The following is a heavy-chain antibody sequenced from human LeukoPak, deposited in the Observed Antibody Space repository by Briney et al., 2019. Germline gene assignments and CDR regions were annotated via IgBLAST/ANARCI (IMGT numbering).Heavy chain of an antibody. J-gene: IGHJ4*02. Sequence: GGSLRLSCAASGFTFSSYAMSWVRQAPGKGLEWVSAISGSGGSTYYADSVKGRFTISRDNSKNTLYLQMNSLRAEDTAVYYCAKDLFLGYSYGYLVYWGQGTLVTVSS. V-gene: IGHV3-23*01. D-gene: IGHD5-18*01. CDR1: GFTFSSYA. CDR3: AKDLFLGYSYGYLVY. CDR2: ISGSGGST.